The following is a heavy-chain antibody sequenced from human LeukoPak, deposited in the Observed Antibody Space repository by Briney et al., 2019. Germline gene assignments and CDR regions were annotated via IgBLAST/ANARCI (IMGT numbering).Heavy chain of an antibody. D-gene: IGHD6-19*01. CDR2: IIPIFGTA. J-gene: IGHJ6*03. Sequence: GASVKVSCKASGYTFTGYYMHWVRQAPGQGLEWMGGIIPIFGTANYAQKFQGRVTITADKSTSTAYMELSSLRSEDTAVYYCASTIAVAEEDYYYYMDVWGKGTTVTVSS. CDR1: GYTFTGYY. V-gene: IGHV1-69*06. CDR3: ASTIAVAEEDYYYYMDV.